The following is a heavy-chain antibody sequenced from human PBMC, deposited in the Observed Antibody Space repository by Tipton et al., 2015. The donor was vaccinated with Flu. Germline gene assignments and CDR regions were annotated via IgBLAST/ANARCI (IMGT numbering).Heavy chain of an antibody. CDR3: ARVPFGDGYDYYFDF. D-gene: IGHD5-24*01. CDR2: IYYSGST. CDR1: GGSISSYY. V-gene: IGHV4-59*01. Sequence: TLSLTCTVSGGSISSYYWSWLRQTPGKGLEWIGYIYYSGSTTYNPSLRTRVNISIDTSKKQFSLEVSSVITADTAMYYCARVPFGDGYDYYFDFWGQGILVTVSS. J-gene: IGHJ4*02.